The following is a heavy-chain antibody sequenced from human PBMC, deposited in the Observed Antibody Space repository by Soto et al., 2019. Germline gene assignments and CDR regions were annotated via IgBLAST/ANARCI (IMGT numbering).Heavy chain of an antibody. Sequence: QITLKESGPALVKPTQTLTLTCTFSGFSLDTSGVGVGWIRQPPGKALEWLALIYWDDNKRYSPSLKNRLTITKDSSINQVVLTMTNMDPADTATYYCAHDTLNYYGMDVWGQGTTVTVSS. CDR3: AHDTLNYYGMDV. J-gene: IGHJ6*02. D-gene: IGHD5-18*01. CDR1: GFSLDTSGVG. CDR2: IYWDDNK. V-gene: IGHV2-5*02.